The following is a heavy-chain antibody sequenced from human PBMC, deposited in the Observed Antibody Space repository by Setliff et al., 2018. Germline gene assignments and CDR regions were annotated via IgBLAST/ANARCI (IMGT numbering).Heavy chain of an antibody. CDR1: GGSISSGVYY. CDR3: ARTGTYRYFDY. D-gene: IGHD1-1*01. Sequence: SETLSLTCTVSGGSISSGVYYWAWIRQPPGKGLEWIGRIYYRGDTYYNASLKSRLTLSVDTSKNQVSLNLRTVTAADTAVYYCARTGTYRYFDYWGQGTQVTVSS. J-gene: IGHJ4*02. CDR2: IYYRGDT. V-gene: IGHV4-39*01.